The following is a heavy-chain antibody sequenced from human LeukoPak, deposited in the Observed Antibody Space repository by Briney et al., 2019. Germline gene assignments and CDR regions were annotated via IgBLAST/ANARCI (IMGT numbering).Heavy chain of an antibody. Sequence: PSETLSLTCTVSGYSISSGYFWGWIRQPPGKGLECIGTIYHSGSTYYNPSLKSRVTISVDTSKNQFSLKLSSVTAADTAVYYCARDVTRGDYYYYMDVWGKGTTVTVSS. CDR1: GYSISSGYF. J-gene: IGHJ6*03. CDR2: IYHSGST. D-gene: IGHD2-2*01. V-gene: IGHV4-38-2*02. CDR3: ARDVTRGDYYYYMDV.